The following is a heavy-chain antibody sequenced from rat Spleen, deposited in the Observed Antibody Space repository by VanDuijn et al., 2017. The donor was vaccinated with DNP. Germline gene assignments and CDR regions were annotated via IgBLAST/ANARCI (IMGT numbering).Heavy chain of an antibody. V-gene: IGHV5S10*01. Sequence: EVQLVESGGGFVQPGRSLKLSCAASGFTFSDYYMAWVRQAPKKGLEWVATIIYDGSRTYYRDSVKGRFTISRDNAQNTLDLEMNSLRADDTATYYCIRRTVVTGAMDAWGQGTAVAVSS. CDR1: GFTFSDYY. CDR3: IRRTVVTGAMDA. J-gene: IGHJ4*01. CDR2: IIYDGSRT. D-gene: IGHD1-1*01.